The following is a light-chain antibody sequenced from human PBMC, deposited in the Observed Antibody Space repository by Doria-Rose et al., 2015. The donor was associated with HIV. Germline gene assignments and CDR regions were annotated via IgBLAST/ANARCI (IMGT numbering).Light chain of an antibody. CDR2: GNT. Sequence: QSVLTQPPSVSGAPGQRVATSCTGSSSNIGAGFDVNWYQQFPGTAPKLLIHGNTNRPSGVPDRFSGSKSGTSASLAISGLRAEDEADYYGQSYDSRLSVYVFGTGTKVTVL. CDR3: QSYDSRLSVYV. V-gene: IGLV1-40*02. CDR1: SSNIGAGFD. J-gene: IGLJ1*01.